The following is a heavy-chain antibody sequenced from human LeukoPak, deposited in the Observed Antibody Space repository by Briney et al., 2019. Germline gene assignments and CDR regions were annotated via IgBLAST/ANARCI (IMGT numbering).Heavy chain of an antibody. CDR2: ISGSGGST. Sequence: QPGGSLRLSCAASGFTFSSYAMSWVRQAPGEGLEWVSAISGSGGSTYYADSVKGRFTISRDNSKNTLYLQMNSLRAEDTAVYYCAKGTIPYAMDYYYSSGYDYWGQGTLVTVSS. D-gene: IGHD3-22*01. CDR3: AKGTIPYAMDYYYSSGYDY. CDR1: GFTFSSYA. J-gene: IGHJ4*02. V-gene: IGHV3-23*01.